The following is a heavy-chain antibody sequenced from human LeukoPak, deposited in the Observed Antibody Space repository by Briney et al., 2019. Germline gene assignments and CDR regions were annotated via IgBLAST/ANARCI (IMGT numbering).Heavy chain of an antibody. V-gene: IGHV3-23*01. Sequence: GGSLRLSCAASGFTFSNFGMSWVRQAPGKGLEWVSAVTGSDVSTYYADSVKGRFTISRDNSKNTLYLQMNSLRAEDTAVYYCAKEYCSSTSCYSYFDYWGQGTLVTVSS. J-gene: IGHJ4*02. D-gene: IGHD2-2*01. CDR3: AKEYCSSTSCYSYFDY. CDR1: GFTFSNFG. CDR2: VTGSDVST.